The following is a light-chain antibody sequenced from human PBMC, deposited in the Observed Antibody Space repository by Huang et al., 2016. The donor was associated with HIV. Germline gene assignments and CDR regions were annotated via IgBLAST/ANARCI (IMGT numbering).Light chain of an antibody. CDR2: GTS. CDR1: QGVNSNY. V-gene: IGKV3-20*01. J-gene: IGKJ2*01. Sequence: EIVLTQSPGTLSLAPGERATLSCRASQGVNSNYLAWYQHKPGQAPRLQLYGTSSRATGIPYRCSGSGSGTGFPLTISRLEPEEFAVYYCQQYGNYLETFGQGTNLEIK. CDR3: QQYGNYLET.